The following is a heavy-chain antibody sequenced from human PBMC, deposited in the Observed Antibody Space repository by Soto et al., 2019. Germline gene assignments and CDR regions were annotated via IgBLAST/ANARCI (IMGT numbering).Heavy chain of an antibody. Sequence: QAQLQQWGAGLLKPSETLSLTCAVHGGSFSGFYWTWIRQPPGKGLEWIGEINHSGSSNYNPPLKSRVTMSLDTSRNQFSLSLNSVTAADTAVYYCARMAGPWYFDLWGRGTLVTVSS. CDR2: INHSGSS. CDR1: GGSFSGFY. CDR3: ARMAGPWYFDL. J-gene: IGHJ2*01. V-gene: IGHV4-34*01.